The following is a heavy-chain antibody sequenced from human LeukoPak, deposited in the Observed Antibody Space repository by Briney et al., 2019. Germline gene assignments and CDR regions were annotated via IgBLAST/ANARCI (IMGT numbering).Heavy chain of an antibody. CDR1: GYSIGSGYY. V-gene: IGHV4-38-2*02. CDR3: ASDSSGYYYGYDY. CDR2: IYHSGST. Sequence: SETLSLTCTVSGYSIGSGYYWGWIRQPPGKGLEWIGSIYHSGSTYYNPSLKSRVTISVDTSKNQFSLKLSSVTAADTAVYYCASDSSGYYYGYDYWGQGTLVTVSS. J-gene: IGHJ4*02. D-gene: IGHD3-22*01.